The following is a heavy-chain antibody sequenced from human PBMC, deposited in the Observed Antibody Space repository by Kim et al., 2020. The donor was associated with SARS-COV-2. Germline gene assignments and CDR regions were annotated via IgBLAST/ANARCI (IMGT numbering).Heavy chain of an antibody. CDR1: GGSISSYY. CDR3: ARWDGDYYDSSGYYLDY. Sequence: SETLSLTCTVSGGSISSYYWSWIRQPPGKGLEWIGYIYYSGSTNYNPSLKSRVTISVDTSKNQFSLKLSSVTAADTAVYYCARWDGDYYDSSGYYLDYWGQGTLVTVSS. V-gene: IGHV4-59*01. CDR2: IYYSGST. D-gene: IGHD3-22*01. J-gene: IGHJ4*02.